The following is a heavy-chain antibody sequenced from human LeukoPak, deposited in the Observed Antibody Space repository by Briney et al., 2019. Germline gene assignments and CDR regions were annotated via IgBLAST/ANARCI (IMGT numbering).Heavy chain of an antibody. D-gene: IGHD3-22*01. Sequence: SETLSLTCAVYGGSFTGYYWTWIRQTPEKGLEWIGEMNPSGSTSYNPSLKSRVTISVDTSKNQFSLKLSSVTAADMAVYYCARGRQDVTLIVVVMTAVSYYLDVWGKGTTVTVS. CDR2: MNPSGST. V-gene: IGHV4-34*01. CDR1: GGSFTGYY. J-gene: IGHJ6*03. CDR3: ARGRQDVTLIVVVMTAVSYYLDV.